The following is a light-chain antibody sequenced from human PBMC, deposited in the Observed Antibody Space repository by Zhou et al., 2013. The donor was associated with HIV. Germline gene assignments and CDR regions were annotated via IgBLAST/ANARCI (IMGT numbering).Light chain of an antibody. CDR3: QQYNNWPPLT. J-gene: IGKJ4*01. Sequence: EIVMTQSPATLSVSPGERATLSCRASQSVSTNLAWYQQKPGQAPRLIIHGASTRATGIPARFNGSGSGTEFTLTISSMQSEDFAVYYCQQYNNWPPLTFGGGTKVEV. V-gene: IGKV3-15*01. CDR2: GAS. CDR1: QSVSTN.